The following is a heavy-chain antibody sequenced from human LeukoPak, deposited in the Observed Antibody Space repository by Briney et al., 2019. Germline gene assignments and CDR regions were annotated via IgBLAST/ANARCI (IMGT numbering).Heavy chain of an antibody. V-gene: IGHV1-18*01. CDR3: ARALLWFGEPSHIDY. CDR1: GYTFTSYG. Sequence: GASVKVSCKASGYTFTSYGISWVRQAPGQGLEWMGWITAYNDNTNYAQKLQGRVTMTTDTSASTAYVELRSPRSDDTAVYYCARALLWFGEPSHIDYWGQGTLVTASS. CDR2: ITAYNDNT. D-gene: IGHD3-10*01. J-gene: IGHJ4*02.